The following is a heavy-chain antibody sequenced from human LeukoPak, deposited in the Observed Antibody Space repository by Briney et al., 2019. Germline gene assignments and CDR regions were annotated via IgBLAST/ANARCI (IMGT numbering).Heavy chain of an antibody. CDR1: GYSFPNYW. CDR2: IYPRDSDT. J-gene: IGHJ4*02. V-gene: IGHV5-51*01. D-gene: IGHD3-3*01. Sequence: GESLKISCKGSGYSFPNYWIAWVRQMPGKGLEWMGIIYPRDSDTRYSPSFEGQVTISVDKSISTAFLQWSSLKASDTAMYYCARHSKNVLRFLEWLELDYWGQGTLVTVSS. CDR3: ARHSKNVLRFLEWLELDY.